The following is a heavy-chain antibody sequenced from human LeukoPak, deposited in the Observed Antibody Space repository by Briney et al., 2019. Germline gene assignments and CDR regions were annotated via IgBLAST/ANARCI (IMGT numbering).Heavy chain of an antibody. CDR3: ARVLSSHGYGGDY. CDR2: INPNSGGT. V-gene: IGHV1-2*02. J-gene: IGHJ4*02. Sequence: GASVKVSCKASGYTFTGYYMHWVRQAPGQGLEWMGWINPNSGGTNNAQKFQGGVTMTRDTSISTAYMELSRRRADDTAVYCCARVLSSHGYGGDYWGQGTLVTVSS. D-gene: IGHD5-18*01. CDR1: GYTFTGYY.